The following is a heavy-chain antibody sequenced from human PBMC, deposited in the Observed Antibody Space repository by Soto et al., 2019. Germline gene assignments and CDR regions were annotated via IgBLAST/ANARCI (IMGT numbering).Heavy chain of an antibody. CDR3: ARDGPHGEAAAGTPPYYYYGMDV. J-gene: IGHJ6*02. D-gene: IGHD6-13*01. Sequence: ASVKVSCKASGYTFTGYYMHWVRQAPGQGLEWMGWINPNSGGTNYAQKFQGWVTMTRDTSISTAYMELSRLRSDDTAVYYCARDGPHGEAAAGTPPYYYYGMDVWGQGTTVTVSS. V-gene: IGHV1-2*04. CDR1: GYTFTGYY. CDR2: INPNSGGT.